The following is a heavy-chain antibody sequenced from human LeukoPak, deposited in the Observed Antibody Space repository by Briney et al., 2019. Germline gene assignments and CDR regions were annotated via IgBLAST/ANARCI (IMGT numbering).Heavy chain of an antibody. CDR2: ISSSSSYI. J-gene: IGHJ3*02. CDR3: ARARGKPDAFDI. Sequence: AGGSLRLSCAASGFTFSSYSMNWVRQAPGKGLEWVSSISSSSSYIYYADSVKGRFTISRDNAKNSLYLQMNSLRAEDTAVYYCARARGKPDAFDIWGQGTTVTVST. CDR1: GFTFSSYS. V-gene: IGHV3-21*01.